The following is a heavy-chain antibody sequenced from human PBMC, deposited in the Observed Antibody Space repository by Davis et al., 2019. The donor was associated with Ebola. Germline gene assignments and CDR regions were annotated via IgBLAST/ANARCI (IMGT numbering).Heavy chain of an antibody. CDR3: AREHVYSDYVPAY. Sequence: AASVKVSCKASGYTFNSYGIAWVRQAPGQGLEWMGWISAYNGNTNYAQKLQDRVTLTTDTSTTTAYMEVRGLRSDDTAIYYCAREHVYSDYVPAYWGQGTLVTVSS. CDR2: ISAYNGNT. D-gene: IGHD4-11*01. CDR1: GYTFNSYG. J-gene: IGHJ4*02. V-gene: IGHV1-18*04.